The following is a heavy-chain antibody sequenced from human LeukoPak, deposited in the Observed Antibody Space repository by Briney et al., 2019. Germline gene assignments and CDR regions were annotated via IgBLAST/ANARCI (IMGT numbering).Heavy chain of an antibody. CDR2: IIPIFGTA. CDR3: ASHIYCGGDCYPLFDY. V-gene: IGHV1-69*05. J-gene: IGHJ4*02. D-gene: IGHD2-21*02. Sequence: GASVKVSCKASGGTFSIYAISWVRQAPGQGLEWMGGIIPIFGTANYAQKFQGRVTITTDESTSTAYMELSSLRSEDTAVYYCASHIYCGGDCYPLFDYWGQGTLVTVSS. CDR1: GGTFSIYA.